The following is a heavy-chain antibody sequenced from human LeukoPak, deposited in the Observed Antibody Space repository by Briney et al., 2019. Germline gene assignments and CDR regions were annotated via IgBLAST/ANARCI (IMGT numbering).Heavy chain of an antibody. V-gene: IGHV3-7*01. CDR3: ARGGLTGYSSGWYNFDY. D-gene: IGHD6-19*01. CDR1: GFTFSSYW. J-gene: IGHJ4*02. Sequence: GGSLRLSCAASGFTFSSYWMSWDRQAPGKGLEWVANIKQDGSEKYYVDSVKGRFTISRDNARNSLYLQMNSLRAEDTAVYYCARGGLTGYSSGWYNFDYWGQGTLVTVSS. CDR2: IKQDGSEK.